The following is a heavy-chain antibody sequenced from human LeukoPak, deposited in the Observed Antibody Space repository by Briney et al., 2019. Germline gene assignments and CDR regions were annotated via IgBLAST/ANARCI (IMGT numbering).Heavy chain of an antibody. J-gene: IGHJ6*04. CDR3: AELGITMIGGV. V-gene: IGHV3-48*04. D-gene: IGHD3-10*02. CDR2: ISSSSSTI. CDR1: GFTFSHAW. Sequence: GSLRLSCAVSGFTFSHAWMNWVRQAPGKGLEWVSYISSSSSTIYYADSVKGRFTISRDNAKNSLYLQMNSLRAEDTAVYYCAELGITMIGGVWGKGTTVTISS.